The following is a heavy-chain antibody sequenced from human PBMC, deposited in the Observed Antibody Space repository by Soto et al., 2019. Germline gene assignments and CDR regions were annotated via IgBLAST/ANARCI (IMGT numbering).Heavy chain of an antibody. J-gene: IGHJ6*03. D-gene: IGHD5-12*01. CDR1: GYTFTSYG. V-gene: IGHV1-18*01. CDR3: AREGAVATISYYYYMDV. Sequence: GASVKVSCKASGYTFTSYGISWVRQAPGQGLEWMGWISAYNGNTNYAQKLQGRVTMTTDTSTSTAYMELRSLRSDDTAVYYCAREGAVATISYYYYMDVWGKGTTVTVSS. CDR2: ISAYNGNT.